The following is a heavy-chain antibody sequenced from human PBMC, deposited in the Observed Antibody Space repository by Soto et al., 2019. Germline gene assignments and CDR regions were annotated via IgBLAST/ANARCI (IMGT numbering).Heavy chain of an antibody. J-gene: IGHJ4*02. CDR2: IFSSGST. Sequence: SETLSLTCTVSSGSISSGEYYWSWLRQPPGKGLEWIGYIFSSGSTHYNASLKSRLTISVDTSQNQFSLQLTTVTATDTAVYYCARGRFGEIHDYWGQGTLVTVSS. CDR1: SGSISSGEYY. D-gene: IGHD3-10*01. V-gene: IGHV4-30-4*01. CDR3: ARGRFGEIHDY.